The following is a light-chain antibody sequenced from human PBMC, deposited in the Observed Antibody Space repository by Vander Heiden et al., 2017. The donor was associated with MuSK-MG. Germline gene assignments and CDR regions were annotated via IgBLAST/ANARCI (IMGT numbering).Light chain of an antibody. Sequence: DIQMTQSPSTLSASVGDRVTITCRASQSISSWLAWYQQEPEKAPKLLIYQASRLESGVPSRFSGSGSGTEFTLTISSLQPDDFATYYCQQYKSYSPLTFGGRTKVEIK. J-gene: IGKJ4*01. CDR2: QAS. CDR3: QQYKSYSPLT. CDR1: QSISSW. V-gene: IGKV1-5*03.